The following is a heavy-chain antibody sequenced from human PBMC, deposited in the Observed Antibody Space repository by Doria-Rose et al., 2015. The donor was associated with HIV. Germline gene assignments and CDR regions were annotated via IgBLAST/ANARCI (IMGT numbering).Heavy chain of an antibody. Sequence: QITLKESGPVLVKPTETLTLTCTVSGVSLSSPGMGVSWIRQPPGKALEWLANILSDHERSYKTSLKSRLTISRCTSKSQVVLTMTDMDPVDTATYYCARIKSSRWYHKYYFDFWGQGTLVIVSA. CDR2: ILSDHER. J-gene: IGHJ4*02. CDR3: ARIKSSRWYHKYYFDF. CDR1: GVSLSSPGMG. D-gene: IGHD6-13*01. V-gene: IGHV2-26*01.